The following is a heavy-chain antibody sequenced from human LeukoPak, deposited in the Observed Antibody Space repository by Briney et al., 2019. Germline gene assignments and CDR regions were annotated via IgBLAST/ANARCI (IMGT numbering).Heavy chain of an antibody. CDR2: INPSGGST. CDR1: GYTFTIYY. CDR3: GVDTAMVHLNYYYGMDV. D-gene: IGHD5-18*01. V-gene: IGHV1-46*01. Sequence: ASVKVSCKASGYTFTIYYMHWVPQAPGQGLEWMGIINPSGGSTSYAQKFQGRVTMTRDTSTSTVYMELSSLRSEDTAVYYCGVDTAMVHLNYYYGMDVWGQGTTVTVSS. J-gene: IGHJ6*02.